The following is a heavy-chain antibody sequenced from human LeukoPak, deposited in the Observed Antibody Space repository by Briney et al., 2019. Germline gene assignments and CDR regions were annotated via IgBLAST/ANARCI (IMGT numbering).Heavy chain of an antibody. CDR1: GGSISSYY. Sequence: SETLSLTCTVSGGSISSYYWSWIRQPPGKGLEWIGYIYYSGSTNYNPSLKSRVTVSVDTSKNQFSLKLSSVTAADTAVYYCARASGSYFDYWGQGTLVTVSS. D-gene: IGHD1-26*01. J-gene: IGHJ4*02. CDR2: IYYSGST. V-gene: IGHV4-59*01. CDR3: ARASGSYFDY.